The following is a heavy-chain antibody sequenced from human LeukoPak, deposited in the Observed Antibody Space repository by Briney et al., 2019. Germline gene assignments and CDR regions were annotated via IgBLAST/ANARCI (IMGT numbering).Heavy chain of an antibody. Sequence: ASVKVSCKASGGTFSSYAISWVRQAPGQGLEWMGRIIPIFGTANYAQKFQGRVTITTDESTSTAYMELSSLRSEDTGVYYCARDPGLLWYFDLWGRGTLVTVSS. CDR3: ARDPGLLWYFDL. D-gene: IGHD2-15*01. J-gene: IGHJ2*01. CDR1: GGTFSSYA. CDR2: IIPIFGTA. V-gene: IGHV1-69*05.